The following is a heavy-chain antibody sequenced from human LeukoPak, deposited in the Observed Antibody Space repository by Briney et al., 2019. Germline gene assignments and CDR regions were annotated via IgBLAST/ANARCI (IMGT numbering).Heavy chain of an antibody. D-gene: IGHD5-18*01. CDR1: GFTLGSHD. CDR2: IASGFHT. J-gene: IGHJ4*02. CDR3: VREARGYHYTYFDY. V-gene: IGHV3-13*01. Sequence: GGSLRLSCTASGFTLGSHDMHWVRQTTGEGLQWVAAIASGFHTFYAGSVKGRFTVSREDAKKSLYPQMNSLRAGDTAVYYCVREARGYHYTYFDYWGQGTLVTVSS.